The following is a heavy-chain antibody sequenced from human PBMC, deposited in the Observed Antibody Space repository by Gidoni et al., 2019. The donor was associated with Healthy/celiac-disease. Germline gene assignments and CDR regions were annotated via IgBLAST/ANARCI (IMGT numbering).Heavy chain of an antibody. J-gene: IGHJ6*02. Sequence: QLQLQESGPGLVKPSETLSLTCTVSGGSISSSSYYWGWIRQPPGKGLEWIGSIYYSGSTYYNPSLKSRVTISVDTSKNQFSLKLSSVTAADTAVYYCARLSRLQGGMDVWGQGTTVTVSS. CDR1: GGSISSSSYY. V-gene: IGHV4-39*01. CDR3: ARLSRLQGGMDV. D-gene: IGHD4-4*01. CDR2: IYYSGST.